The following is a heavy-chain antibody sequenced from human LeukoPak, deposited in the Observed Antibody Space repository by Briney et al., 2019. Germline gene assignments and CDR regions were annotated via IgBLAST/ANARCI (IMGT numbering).Heavy chain of an antibody. J-gene: IGHJ4*02. V-gene: IGHV1-18*04. Sequence: GASVKVSCKTSGYTFSNYGVTWVRHAHRQGLEWVWWVNPYSAKTRSAQKVQGRVTLTADTSTNTAYRELRGLRSDDTGVYYCARDGIVELVDAFGMADLWGQGTQLTVSS. CDR3: ARDGIVELVDAFGMADL. CDR1: GYTFSNYG. D-gene: IGHD2-15*01. CDR2: VNPYSAKT.